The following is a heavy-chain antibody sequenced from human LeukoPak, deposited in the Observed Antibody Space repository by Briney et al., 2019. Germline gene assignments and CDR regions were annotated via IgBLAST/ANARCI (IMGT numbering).Heavy chain of an antibody. CDR3: ARDRVGSGWYLDY. J-gene: IGHJ4*02. D-gene: IGHD6-19*01. CDR1: GFTVSSNH. CDR2: IYSGGST. Sequence: GGSLRLSCAASGFTVSSNHMSWVRQAPGKGLEWVSFIYSGGSTYYADSVKGRFTITRDNSKNTLYLQMNSLRAEDTAVYYCARDRVGSGWYLDYWGQGTLVTVSS. V-gene: IGHV3-53*01.